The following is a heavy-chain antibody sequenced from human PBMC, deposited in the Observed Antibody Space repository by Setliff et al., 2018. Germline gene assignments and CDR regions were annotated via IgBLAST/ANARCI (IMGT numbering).Heavy chain of an antibody. CDR1: RGTFSSYG. V-gene: IGHV1-69*05. J-gene: IGHJ6*03. D-gene: IGHD5-12*01. Sequence: VKVSCKASRGTFSSYGITWVRQAPGQGLEWMGGIIPIFGTTDYAQKFQGRVTITTDESTSTAYMEMSSLRSEDTAVYYCARERGDIVSTTSYYYYMDVWGKGTTVTVSS. CDR2: IIPIFGTT. CDR3: ARERGDIVSTTSYYYYMDV.